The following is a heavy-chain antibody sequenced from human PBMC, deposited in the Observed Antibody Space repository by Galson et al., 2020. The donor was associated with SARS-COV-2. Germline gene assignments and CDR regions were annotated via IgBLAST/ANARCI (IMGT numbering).Heavy chain of an antibody. Sequence: SQTLSLTCSVSNGSISSDYWSWIRQTPGKGLEWIGFFHYYGSTNYNPSLRSRVTISIDPSKNQFSLKLSSVTAADSAVYYCARYTTSSVAFDFWGQGTLVTVAS. CDR3: ARYTTSSVAFDF. V-gene: IGHV4-59*08. CDR1: NGSISSDY. D-gene: IGHD6-6*01. CDR2: FHYYGST. J-gene: IGHJ4*02.